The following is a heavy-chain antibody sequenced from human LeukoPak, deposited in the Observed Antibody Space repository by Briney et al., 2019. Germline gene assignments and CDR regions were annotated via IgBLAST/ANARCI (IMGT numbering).Heavy chain of an antibody. CDR1: GFTFSSYA. CDR3: AKAGLLWFGEPYPPYYFDY. J-gene: IGHJ4*02. Sequence: PGGSLRLSCAASGFTFSSYAMSWVRQAPGKGLEWVSAISGSGGSTYYADSVKGRFTISRDNSKNTLYLQMNSLRAEDTAVYYCAKAGLLWFGEPYPPYYFDYWGQGTLVTVSS. D-gene: IGHD3-10*01. V-gene: IGHV3-23*01. CDR2: ISGSGGST.